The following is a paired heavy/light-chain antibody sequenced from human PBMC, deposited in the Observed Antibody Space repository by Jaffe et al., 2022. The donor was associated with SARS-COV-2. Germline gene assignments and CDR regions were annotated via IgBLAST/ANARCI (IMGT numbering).Heavy chain of an antibody. CDR3: ARVLGDYGWLDS. CDR2: IYVDGKTT. J-gene: IGHJ5*01. CDR1: GFTFSTYW. Sequence: EVQLEESGGGLVQPGGSLRLSCEASGFTFSTYWMHWVRQAPGKGLVWVSRIYVDGKTTDYADSVKGRFIISRDNAKSMLYLQMNSLRAEDTAVYYCARVLGDYGWLDSWGQGTLVTVSS. V-gene: IGHV3-74*01. D-gene: IGHD4-17*01.
Light chain of an antibody. V-gene: IGKV4-1*01. CDR2: WAS. CDR1: QSVLNSSARKNY. CDR3: QQYYNNLYA. Sequence: DIVMTQSPDSLAVSLGERATINCKSSQSVLNSSARKNYLAWYQQKPGQPPKLLIYWASTRASGVPDRFSGSGSGTDFTLTISSLQAEDVAVYYCQQYYNNLYAFGQGTKLEIK. J-gene: IGKJ2*01.